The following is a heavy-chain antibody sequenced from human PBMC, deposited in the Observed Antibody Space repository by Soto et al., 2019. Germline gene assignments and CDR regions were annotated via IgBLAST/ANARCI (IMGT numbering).Heavy chain of an antibody. V-gene: IGHV6-1*01. D-gene: IGHD6-13*01. Sequence: PSQTLSLTCAISGDSVSSNSAAWNWIRQSPSRGLEWLGRTYYRSKWYNDYAVSVKSRITINPDTSKNQISLQLNSVTPEDTSVYYCARGEGYSSSWYSLYYYGMDVWGQGTTVTVSS. CDR2: TYYRSKWYN. CDR3: ARGEGYSSSWYSLYYYGMDV. J-gene: IGHJ6*02. CDR1: GDSVSSNSAA.